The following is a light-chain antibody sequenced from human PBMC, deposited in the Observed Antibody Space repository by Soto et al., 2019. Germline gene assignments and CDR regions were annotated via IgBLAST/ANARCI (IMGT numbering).Light chain of an antibody. J-gene: IGKJ4*01. Sequence: EIVMTQSPATLSLSPGERATLSCRASQTIDNTLAWYQRKPGQAPRLLIYDASTRATGVPARFSGSGSGADFTLTISSLEPEDFALYYCQQHINWPLTFGGGTKVDIK. CDR1: QTIDNT. V-gene: IGKV3-15*01. CDR3: QQHINWPLT. CDR2: DAS.